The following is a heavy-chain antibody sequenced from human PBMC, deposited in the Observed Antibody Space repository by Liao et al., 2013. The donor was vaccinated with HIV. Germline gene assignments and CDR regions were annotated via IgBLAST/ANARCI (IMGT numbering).Heavy chain of an antibody. V-gene: IGHV4-4*07. J-gene: IGHJ4*02. CDR2: IQNNLST. CDR1: YDSITGFF. D-gene: IGHD1-26*01. CDR3: VRDEHDRGYSGSYYWVH. Sequence: QVQLQESGPGLVKPSETLSLTCSVSYDSITGFFXSWIRQSAGKGLEWIGRIQNNLSTNYNPSLNGRATMSVDTSKNQFSLRLASVTAADTAIYYCVRDEHDRGYSGSYYWVHWGQGILVTVSS.